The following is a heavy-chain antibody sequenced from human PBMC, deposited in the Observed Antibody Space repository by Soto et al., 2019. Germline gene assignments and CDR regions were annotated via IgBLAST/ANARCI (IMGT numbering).Heavy chain of an antibody. Sequence: PGGSLRLSCAASGFTFSNAWMSWVRQAPGKGLEWVGRIKSKTDGGTTDYAAPVKGRFTISRDDSKNTLYLQMNSLKTEDTAVYYCTTLFGYCSSTSCQRLFDYWGQGTLVTVSS. CDR3: TTLFGYCSSTSCQRLFDY. D-gene: IGHD2-2*01. CDR2: IKSKTDGGTT. CDR1: GFTFSNAW. J-gene: IGHJ4*02. V-gene: IGHV3-15*01.